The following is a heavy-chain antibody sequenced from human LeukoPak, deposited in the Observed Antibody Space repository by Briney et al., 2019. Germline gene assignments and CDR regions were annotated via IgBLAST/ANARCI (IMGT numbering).Heavy chain of an antibody. CDR3: ARDRVFDP. J-gene: IGHJ5*02. D-gene: IGHD5-24*01. V-gene: IGHV4-59*02. CDR1: GGSVSDYY. Sequence: PSETLSLTCTVSGGSVSDYYWSWIRQSPGKGLEWIGYIYYTGSTSYNPSLRSRVTMSADTSKNQFSLKLSSVTAADTAVYYCARDRVFDPWGQGTLVTVSS. CDR2: IYYTGST.